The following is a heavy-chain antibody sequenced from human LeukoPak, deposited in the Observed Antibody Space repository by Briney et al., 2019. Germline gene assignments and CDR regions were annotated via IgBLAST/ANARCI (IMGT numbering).Heavy chain of an antibody. Sequence: PSETLSLICIVSGVSISSYHWTWIRQPPGKTLEWIGYIYSSGNTNYNPSLKSRVTMSLDTSRNQVSLKLTSVTAADTAVYYCARKDGDGWGKGTTVTISS. CDR2: IYSSGNT. J-gene: IGHJ6*04. D-gene: IGHD2-15*01. V-gene: IGHV4-59*01. CDR3: ARKDGDG. CDR1: GVSISSYH.